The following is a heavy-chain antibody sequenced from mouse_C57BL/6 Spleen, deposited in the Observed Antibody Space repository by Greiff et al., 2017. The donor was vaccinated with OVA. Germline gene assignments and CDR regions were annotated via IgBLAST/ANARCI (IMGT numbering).Heavy chain of an antibody. CDR3: ARKELYDGYYNAMDY. V-gene: IGHV1-81*01. D-gene: IGHD2-3*01. J-gene: IGHJ4*01. CDR1: GYTFTSYG. Sequence: VQLQQSGAELARPGASVKLSCKASGYTFTSYGISWVKQRTGQGLEWIGEIYPRSGNTYYNEKFKGKATLTADKSSSTAYMELRSLTSEDSAVYFCARKELYDGYYNAMDYWGQGTSVTVSS. CDR2: IYPRSGNT.